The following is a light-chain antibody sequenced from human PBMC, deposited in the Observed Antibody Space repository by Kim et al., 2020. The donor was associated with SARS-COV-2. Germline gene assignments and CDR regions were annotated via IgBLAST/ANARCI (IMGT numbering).Light chain of an antibody. CDR1: QSISNW. V-gene: IGKV1-5*01. J-gene: IGKJ2*01. CDR2: DAS. Sequence: DIQVTQSPSTLSASIGDRVTITCRAGQSISNWLAWYQQKPGKGPKLLIYDASTLESGVPSRLSGRGSGTEFTLTISSLQPDDFATYYCQQYKTYPYTFGQGTKLEI. CDR3: QQYKTYPYT.